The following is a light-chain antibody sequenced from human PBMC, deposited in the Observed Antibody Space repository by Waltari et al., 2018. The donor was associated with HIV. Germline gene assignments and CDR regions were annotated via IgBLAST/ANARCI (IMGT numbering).Light chain of an antibody. J-gene: IGLJ2*01. V-gene: IGLV1-40*01. CDR2: GNI. CDR1: SSHIGAGYD. CDR3: QSFDSSLSGVV. Sequence: QSVLTQPPSVSGAPGQRVTISCTGSSSHIGAGYDVPWYQQLPGTAPKLLIYGNINRPSGVPDRFSGSKSGTSASLAITGLQAEDEADYYCQSFDSSLSGVVFGGGTKLTVL.